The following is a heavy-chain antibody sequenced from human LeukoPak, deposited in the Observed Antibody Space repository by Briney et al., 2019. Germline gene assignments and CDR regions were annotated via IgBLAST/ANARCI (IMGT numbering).Heavy chain of an antibody. D-gene: IGHD6-19*01. CDR1: VVTFISYI. V-gene: IGHV3-21*01. CDR3: ATDGVAGTRGYYGMDV. Sequence: GGGLRLSCAASVVTFISYIMNAGREAPGEGVGCGSSISSSSTYIYYADTVKGRFTISSNNTKNSQHLQMNSMRAADTAVYYCATDGVAGTRGYYGMDVWGQGTTVTVSS. J-gene: IGHJ6*02. CDR2: ISSSSTYI.